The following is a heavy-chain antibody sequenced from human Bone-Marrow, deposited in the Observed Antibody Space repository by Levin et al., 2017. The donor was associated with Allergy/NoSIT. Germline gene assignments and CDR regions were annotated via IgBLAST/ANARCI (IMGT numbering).Heavy chain of an antibody. J-gene: IGHJ4*02. CDR2: IYYSGST. V-gene: IGHV4-59*01. Sequence: SQTLSLTCTVSGGSISSYYWSWIRQPPGKGLEWIGYIYYSGSTNYNPSLKSRVTISVDTSKNQFSLKLSSVTAADTAVYYCARYAAAAGYFDYWGQGTLVTVSS. CDR3: ARYAAAAGYFDY. D-gene: IGHD6-13*01. CDR1: GGSISSYY.